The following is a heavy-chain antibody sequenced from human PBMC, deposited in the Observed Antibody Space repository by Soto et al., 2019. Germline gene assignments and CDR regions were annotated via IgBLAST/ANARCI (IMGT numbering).Heavy chain of an antibody. CDR3: ARDKNRGNVLRFLEWTDAFDI. V-gene: IGHV3-21*01. CDR2: ISSSSSYI. Sequence: GGSLRLSCAASGFTFSSYSMNWVRQAPGKGLEWVSSISSSSSYIYYADSVKGRFTISRDNAKNSLYLQMNSLRAEDTAVYYCARDKNRGNVLRFLEWTDAFDIWGQGTMVTVSS. J-gene: IGHJ3*02. CDR1: GFTFSSYS. D-gene: IGHD3-3*01.